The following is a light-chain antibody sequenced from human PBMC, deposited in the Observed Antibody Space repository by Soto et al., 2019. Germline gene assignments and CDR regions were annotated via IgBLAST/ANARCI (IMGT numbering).Light chain of an antibody. Sequence: QAVVTQEPSLTVSPGGTVTLTCVSSTGAVTNGHYPYWFQQKPGQAPRTLIYDTTNRHSWTPARFSGSLLGGKAALTLSGEQPEDEAEYYCLLSYNGPYGFGNGTKVTV. V-gene: IGLV7-46*01. CDR1: TGAVTNGHY. J-gene: IGLJ1*01. CDR3: LLSYNGPYG. CDR2: DTT.